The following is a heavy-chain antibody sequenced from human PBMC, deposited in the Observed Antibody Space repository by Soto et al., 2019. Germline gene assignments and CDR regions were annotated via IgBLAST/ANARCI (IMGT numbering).Heavy chain of an antibody. CDR2: TYYRSKWYN. J-gene: IGHJ4*02. CDR1: GDSVSSNSAA. CDR3: ARGVRYCSGGSCYAGGSYYFDY. Sequence: SQTLSLTCAISGDSVSSNSAAWNWIRQSPSRGLEWLGRTYYRSKWYNDYAVSVKSRITINPDTSKNQFSLQLNSVTPEDTAVYYCARGVRYCSGGSCYAGGSYYFDYWGQGTLVTVSS. D-gene: IGHD2-15*01. V-gene: IGHV6-1*01.